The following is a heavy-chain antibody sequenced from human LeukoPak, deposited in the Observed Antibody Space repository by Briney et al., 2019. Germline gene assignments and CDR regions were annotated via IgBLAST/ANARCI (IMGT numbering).Heavy chain of an antibody. V-gene: IGHV1-46*01. Sequence: VASVKVSCKASGYVFTSYDMHWVRQAPGQGLEWMGIINPSGGSTSYAQIFQGRVTMTRDTSTSTVYMGLSSLRSEDTAVYYCARGGSSWYRGSFQHWGQGTLVTVSS. CDR3: ARGGSSWYRGSFQH. CDR2: INPSGGST. J-gene: IGHJ1*01. CDR1: GYVFTSYD. D-gene: IGHD6-13*01.